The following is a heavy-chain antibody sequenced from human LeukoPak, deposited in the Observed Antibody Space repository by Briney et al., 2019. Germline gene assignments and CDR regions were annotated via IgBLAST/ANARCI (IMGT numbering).Heavy chain of an antibody. D-gene: IGHD3-3*01. CDR3: ARRRSVAFWSGPGLAGAFDI. J-gene: IGHJ3*02. V-gene: IGHV4-34*01. CDR2: INHSGST. CDR1: GGSISSYY. Sequence: TSETLSLTCTVSGGSISSYYWSWIRQPPGKGLEWIGEINHSGSTNYNPSLKSRVTISVDTSKNQFSLKLSSVTAADTAVYYCARRRSVAFWSGPGLAGAFDIWGQGTMVTVSS.